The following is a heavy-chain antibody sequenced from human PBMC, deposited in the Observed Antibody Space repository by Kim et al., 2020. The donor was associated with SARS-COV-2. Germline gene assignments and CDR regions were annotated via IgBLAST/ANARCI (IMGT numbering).Heavy chain of an antibody. D-gene: IGHD3-16*01. CDR3: ARMRDYIHDAFDF. J-gene: IGHJ3*01. Sequence: ASVKVSCKASGYTFTTFTMHWVRQAPGQALEWMGWINAGNGHTEYSQRFQGRVTITRDTSASTAYMDLSSLRSEDTAVYFCARMRDYIHDAFDFWGQGTMVTVSS. CDR2: INAGNGHT. CDR1: GYTFTTFT. V-gene: IGHV1-3*01.